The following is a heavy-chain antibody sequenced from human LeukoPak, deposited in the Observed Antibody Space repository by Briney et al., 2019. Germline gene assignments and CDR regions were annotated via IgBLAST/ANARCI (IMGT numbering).Heavy chain of an antibody. V-gene: IGHV4-39*01. Sequence: SETLSLTCTVSGGSISSSYYYWGWIRQPPGKGLEWIGSIYYSGSTYYNPSLKSRVTISVDTSKNQFSLKLSSVTAADTAVYYCARPGILRDYYYYGMDVWGQGTTVTVSS. D-gene: IGHD5/OR15-5a*01. CDR2: IYYSGST. CDR1: GGSISSSYYY. J-gene: IGHJ6*02. CDR3: ARPGILRDYYYYGMDV.